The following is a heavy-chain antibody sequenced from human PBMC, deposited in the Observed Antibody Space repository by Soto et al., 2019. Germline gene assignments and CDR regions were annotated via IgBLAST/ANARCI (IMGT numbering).Heavy chain of an antibody. Sequence: QVQLQESGPGLVKPSETLSLTCTVSGGSVSSGSYYWSWIRQPPGKGLEWIGYIYYSGSTNYNPSLKCRVTLSVATSKNQFSLKLSSVTAADPAVYYCAREEGDRSSWHGDYFDYWGQGTLVTVSS. CDR1: GGSVSSGSYY. D-gene: IGHD6-13*01. J-gene: IGHJ4*02. V-gene: IGHV4-61*01. CDR2: IYYSGST. CDR3: AREEGDRSSWHGDYFDY.